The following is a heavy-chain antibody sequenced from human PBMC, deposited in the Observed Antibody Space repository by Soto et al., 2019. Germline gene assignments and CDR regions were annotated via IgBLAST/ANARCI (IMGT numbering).Heavy chain of an antibody. CDR2: IIPIFGTA. CDR3: ARGSDYDSSGYYYSWFDP. J-gene: IGHJ5*02. V-gene: IGHV1-69*13. D-gene: IGHD3-22*01. CDR1: GGTFSSYA. Sequence: SVKVSCKASGGTFSSYAISWVRQAPGQGLEWMGGIIPIFGTANYAQKFQGRVTITADESTSTAYMELSSLRSEDTAVYYCARGSDYDSSGYYYSWFDPRGQGNLVTVSS.